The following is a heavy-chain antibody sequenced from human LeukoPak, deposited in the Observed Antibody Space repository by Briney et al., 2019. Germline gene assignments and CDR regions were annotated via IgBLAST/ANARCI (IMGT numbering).Heavy chain of an antibody. CDR2: ISSGSTYT. CDR1: GFTFRDYY. CDR3: ARDYSWELPFDY. V-gene: IGHV3-11*06. Sequence: GGSLRLSCEASGFTFRDYYMSWIRQAPGKGLEWISYISSGSTYTDFADSVKGRFTISRDNAKNSLSLQMNSLRAEDTGVYYCARDYSWELPFDYWGQGTLVTVSS. J-gene: IGHJ4*02. D-gene: IGHD1-26*01.